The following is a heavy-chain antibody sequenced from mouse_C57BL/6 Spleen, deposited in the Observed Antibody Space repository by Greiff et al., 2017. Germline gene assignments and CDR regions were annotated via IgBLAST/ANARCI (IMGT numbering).Heavy chain of an antibody. CDR2: IYPGDGDT. V-gene: IGHV1-80*01. Sequence: QVQLKQSGAELVKPGASVKISCKASGYAFSSYWMNWVKQRPGKGLEWIGQIYPGDGDTNYNGKFKGKATLTADKSSSTAYMQLSSLTSEDSAVYFCARWDYGSSPYFDYWGQGTTLTVSS. D-gene: IGHD1-1*01. J-gene: IGHJ2*01. CDR3: ARWDYGSSPYFDY. CDR1: GYAFSSYW.